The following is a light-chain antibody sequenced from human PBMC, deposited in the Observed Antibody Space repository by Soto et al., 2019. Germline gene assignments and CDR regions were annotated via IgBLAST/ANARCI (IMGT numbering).Light chain of an antibody. J-gene: IGKJ1*01. Sequence: EIVMTQSPGTLSVSPGETVTLSCRASQSVSRNLAWYQQKPGQAPRLLIYGTSTRATDIPPRFSGSGSGTEFTLTISSLQSEDLAVYYCQQYNNRPPWTVGQGTKVDIK. CDR3: QQYNNRPPWT. CDR1: QSVSRN. V-gene: IGKV3-15*01. CDR2: GTS.